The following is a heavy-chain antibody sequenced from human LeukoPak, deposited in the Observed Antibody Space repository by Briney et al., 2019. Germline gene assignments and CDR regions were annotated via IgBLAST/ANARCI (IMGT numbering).Heavy chain of an antibody. J-gene: IGHJ4*02. V-gene: IGHV4-59*01. Sequence: TASETLSLTCTVSGGSISSYYWSWIRQPPGKGLEWIGYIYYSGSTNYNPSLKSRVTISVDTSKNQFSLKLSSVTAADTAVYYCARGEWNDFDYWGQGTLVTVSS. CDR1: GGSISSYY. CDR3: ARGEWNDFDY. CDR2: IYYSGST. D-gene: IGHD1-1*01.